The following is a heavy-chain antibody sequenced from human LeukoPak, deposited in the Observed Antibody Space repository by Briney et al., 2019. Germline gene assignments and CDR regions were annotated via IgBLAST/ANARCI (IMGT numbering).Heavy chain of an antibody. V-gene: IGHV3-23*01. CDR3: AKDPNGDYIGTFDI. CDR1: QFNFNKFG. CDR2: ISGNGGST. Sequence: GGCLRLSCATSQFNFNKFGMTWVRQAPGKGLKWVSSISGNGGSTQYADSVQGRFAISRDNSKNTLYLQMNSLRAEDTAVYFCAKDPNGDYIGTFDIWGQGTMVTVSS. D-gene: IGHD4-17*01. J-gene: IGHJ3*02.